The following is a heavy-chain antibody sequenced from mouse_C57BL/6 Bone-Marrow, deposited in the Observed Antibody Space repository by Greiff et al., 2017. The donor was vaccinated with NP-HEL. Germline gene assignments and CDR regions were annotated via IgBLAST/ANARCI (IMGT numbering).Heavy chain of an antibody. J-gene: IGHJ3*01. V-gene: IGHV8-12*01. D-gene: IGHD1-1*01. CDR1: GFSLSTSGMG. Sequence: QVTLKESGPGILQSSQTLSLTCSFSGFSLSTSGMGVSWIRQPSGKGLEWLAHIYWDDDKRYNPSLKSRLTISKDTSRNQVFLKITSVDTADTATYYCARNYYGSSILAYWGQGTLVTVSA. CDR3: ARNYYGSSILAY. CDR2: IYWDDDK.